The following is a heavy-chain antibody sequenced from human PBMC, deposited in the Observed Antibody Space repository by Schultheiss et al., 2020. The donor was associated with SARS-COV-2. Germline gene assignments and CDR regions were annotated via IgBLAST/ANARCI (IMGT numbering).Heavy chain of an antibody. CDR2: FDPEDGDT. CDR3: ATSSLDAPPDAFRI. V-gene: IGHV1-24*01. Sequence: ASVKVSCKVSGYTLTEVSIQWVRQAPGKGLEWMGGFDPEDGDTINAQRFQGRVTMTEDTSTDTSYMELSSLRSEDTAVYYCATSSLDAPPDAFRIWGQGTMVTVS. D-gene: IGHD1-1*01. CDR1: GYTLTEVS. J-gene: IGHJ3*02.